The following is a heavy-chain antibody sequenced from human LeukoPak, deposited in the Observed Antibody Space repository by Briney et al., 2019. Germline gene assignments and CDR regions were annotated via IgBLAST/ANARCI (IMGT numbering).Heavy chain of an antibody. CDR1: GFTFSSYW. V-gene: IGHV3-7*01. D-gene: IGHD4-23*01. J-gene: IGHJ4*02. Sequence: GGSLRLSCAASGFTFSSYWMSWVRQAPGKGLEWVANIKQDGSEKYYVDSVKGRFTISRDNAKNSLYLQMNSLRAEDTAVYYCASGYSSDYGGNVYWGRGTLVTVSS. CDR3: ASGYSSDYGGNVY. CDR2: IKQDGSEK.